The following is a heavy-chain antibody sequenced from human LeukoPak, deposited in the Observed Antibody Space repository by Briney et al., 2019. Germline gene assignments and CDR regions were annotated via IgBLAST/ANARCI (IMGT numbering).Heavy chain of an antibody. J-gene: IGHJ5*02. CDR3: AGDYPGSDP. CDR2: IYSGGST. CDR1: GFTVSSKY. D-gene: IGHD5-12*01. Sequence: PGGSLRLSCAASGFTVSSKYMGWVRQAPGKGLEWVSLIYSGGSTYYADSVKGRFTITRDNSKNTLYLQMNSLRAEDTAVYYCAGDYPGSDPWGQGTLVTVSS. V-gene: IGHV3-66*01.